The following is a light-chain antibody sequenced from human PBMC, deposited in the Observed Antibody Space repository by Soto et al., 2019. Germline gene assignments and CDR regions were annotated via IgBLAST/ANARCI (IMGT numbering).Light chain of an antibody. V-gene: IGKV3-20*01. CDR2: AAA. J-gene: IGKJ5*01. Sequence: IVSTQSPVTLTLSPLQRATLYCRATESVVSNCLAWYQQQPGQPARHLIFAAATRAASIPDRFSSSGAGTDFTLKISRVEAEDVGLYYCMQGSHCPPITFGQGTRLEIK. CDR1: ESVVSNC. CDR3: MQGSHCPPIT.